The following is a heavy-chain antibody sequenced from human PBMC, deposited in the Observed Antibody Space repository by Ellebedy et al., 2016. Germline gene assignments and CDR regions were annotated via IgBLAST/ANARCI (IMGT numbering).Heavy chain of an antibody. J-gene: IGHJ6*02. CDR1: GYTFTSYA. Sequence: ASVKVSXKASGYTFTSYAMHWVRQAPGQRLEWMGWINAGNGNTKYSQKFQGRVTITRDTSASTAYMELSSLRSEDTAVYYCARDGTSIWGSLDRLKYYYYGMDVWGQGTTVTVSS. CDR3: ARDGTSIWGSLDRLKYYYYGMDV. D-gene: IGHD3-16*01. V-gene: IGHV1-3*01. CDR2: INAGNGNT.